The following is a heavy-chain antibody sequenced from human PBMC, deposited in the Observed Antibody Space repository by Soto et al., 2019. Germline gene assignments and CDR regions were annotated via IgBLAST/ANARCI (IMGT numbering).Heavy chain of an antibody. V-gene: IGHV1-18*01. CDR1: GYTFTNYG. Sequence: ASVKVSCKASGYTFTNYGISWVRQAPGQGLEWMGWINAYNGNTNYAQKLQGRVTMTTDTSTSTAYMELRSLRSDDTAVYYCARGRITIFGVVPYYYYYGMDVWGQGTTVTVSS. CDR3: ARGRITIFGVVPYYYYYGMDV. D-gene: IGHD3-3*01. CDR2: INAYNGNT. J-gene: IGHJ6*02.